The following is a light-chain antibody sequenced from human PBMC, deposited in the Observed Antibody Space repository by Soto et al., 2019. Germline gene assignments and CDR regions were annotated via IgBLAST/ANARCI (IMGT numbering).Light chain of an antibody. V-gene: IGLV2-14*01. CDR2: EVS. CDR1: SSDVGGYNF. Sequence: QSALTQPASVSGSPGQSITISCTGTSSDVGGYNFVSWYQQHPGKAPKLMIYEVSNRPSGVSNRFSGSKSGNTASLTISGLQAEDEADYYCSSYTSSSTYVFFGGGTKLTVL. CDR3: SSYTSSSTYVF. J-gene: IGLJ2*01.